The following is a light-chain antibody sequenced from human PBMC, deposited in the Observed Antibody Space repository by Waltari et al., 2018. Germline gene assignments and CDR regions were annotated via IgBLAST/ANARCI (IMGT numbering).Light chain of an antibody. Sequence: EIVMTQSPATLSVSPGERAHLSCRASQSVSSNLAWYQQRPGQAPRLLIHGASTRATGIPARFSGSGSGTEFTLTISSLQSEDFAVYHCQQYNEWPRTFGQGTKVEIK. V-gene: IGKV3-15*01. CDR2: GAS. CDR1: QSVSSN. CDR3: QQYNEWPRT. J-gene: IGKJ1*01.